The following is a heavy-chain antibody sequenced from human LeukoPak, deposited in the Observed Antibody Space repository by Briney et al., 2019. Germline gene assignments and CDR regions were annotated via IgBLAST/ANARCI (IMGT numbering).Heavy chain of an antibody. CDR2: ISAYNGNT. V-gene: IGHV1-18*01. Sequence: ASVKVSCKASGGTFSSYAISWVRQAPGQGLEWMGWISAYNGNTNYAQKLQGRVTMTTDTSTSTAYMELRSLRSDDTAVYYCARDPFPYFDWLYWFDPRGQGTLVTVSS. D-gene: IGHD3-9*01. J-gene: IGHJ5*02. CDR1: GGTFSSYA. CDR3: ARDPFPYFDWLYWFDP.